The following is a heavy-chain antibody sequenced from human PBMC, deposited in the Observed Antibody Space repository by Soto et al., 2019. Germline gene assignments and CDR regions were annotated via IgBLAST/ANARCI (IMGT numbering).Heavy chain of an antibody. J-gene: IGHJ5*02. CDR3: ARLPYCSSTSCPSPTGWFDP. CDR1: GGTFSSYT. D-gene: IGHD2-2*01. CDR2: IIPILGIA. Sequence: SVKVSCKASGGTFSSYTISWVRQAPGQGLEWMGRIIPILGIANYAQKFQGRVTITADKSTSTAYMELSSLRSEDTAVYYCARLPYCSSTSCPSPTGWFDPWGQGTLVTVSS. V-gene: IGHV1-69*02.